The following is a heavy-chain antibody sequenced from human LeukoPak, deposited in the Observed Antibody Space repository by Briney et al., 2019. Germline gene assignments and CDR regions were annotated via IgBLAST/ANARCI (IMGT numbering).Heavy chain of an antibody. V-gene: IGHV4-61*01. Sequence: PSETLSLTCTVSGYPISSGYYWSWIRQPPGKGLEWIGYIYYSGSTNYNPSLKSRVTISVDTSKNQFSLKLSSVTAADTAVYYCARARLPSTVPSGDYFDYWGQGTLVTVSS. J-gene: IGHJ4*02. CDR2: IYYSGST. CDR1: GYPISSGYY. D-gene: IGHD4-17*01. CDR3: ARARLPSTVPSGDYFDY.